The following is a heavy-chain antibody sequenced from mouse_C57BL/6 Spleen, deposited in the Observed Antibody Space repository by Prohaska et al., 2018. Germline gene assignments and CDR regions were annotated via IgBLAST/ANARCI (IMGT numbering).Heavy chain of an antibody. CDR1: DYTFTIYW. CDR2: IDTSNSDN. D-gene: IGHD2-1*01. Sequence: QVQLQQPGAELVRPGTSVKLSCKASDYTFTIYWMHWVKQRPGHGIEWIGEIDTSNSDNNYNQKFKGKVTLTVDTYYITAYMQLSSLTSEDSLVDYCARVGGRNYYFDYLGRGTTLTVSS. CDR3: ARVGGRNYYFDY. J-gene: IGHJ2*01. V-gene: IGHV1-59*01.